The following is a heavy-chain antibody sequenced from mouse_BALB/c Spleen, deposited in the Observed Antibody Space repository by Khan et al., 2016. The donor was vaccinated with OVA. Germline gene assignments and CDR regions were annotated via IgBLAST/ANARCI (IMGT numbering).Heavy chain of an antibody. V-gene: IGHV5-6-5*01. D-gene: IGHD1-1*01. Sequence: EVELVESGGGLVKPGGSLKLSCAASGFTFSNYAMSWVRQSSEKRLEWVASISSGDSTYYSDSVKGRFTMSRDKARNILALKMSSLRAEDTAMDYCARDYGFAYWGQGTLVTVSA. CDR2: ISSGDST. J-gene: IGHJ3*01. CDR3: ARDYGFAY. CDR1: GFTFSNYA.